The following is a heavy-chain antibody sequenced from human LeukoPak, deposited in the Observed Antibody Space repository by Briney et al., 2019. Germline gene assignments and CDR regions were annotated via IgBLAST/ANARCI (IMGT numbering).Heavy chain of an antibody. CDR3: ARVGATGQYFDY. CDR1: GGSISSYY. Sequence: NTSETLSLTCTVSGGSISSYYWSWIRQPAGKGLEWIGRIYTSGSTNYNPSLKSRVTMSVDTSKNQFSLKLSSVTAADTAVYYCARVGATGQYFDYWGQGTLVTVSS. CDR2: IYTSGST. J-gene: IGHJ4*02. V-gene: IGHV4-4*07. D-gene: IGHD1-26*01.